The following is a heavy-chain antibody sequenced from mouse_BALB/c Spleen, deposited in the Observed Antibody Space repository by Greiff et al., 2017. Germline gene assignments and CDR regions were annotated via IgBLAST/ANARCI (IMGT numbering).Heavy chain of an antibody. J-gene: IGHJ2*01. V-gene: IGHV1S81*02. CDR1: GYTFTSYW. CDR3: ARADRGTFFDY. CDR2: INPSNGRT. Sequence: VQLQQPGAELVKPGASVKLSCKASGYTFTSYWMHWVKQRPGQGLEWIGEINPSNGRTNYNEKFKSKATLTVDKSSSTAYMQLSSLTSEDSAVYYCARADRGTFFDYWGQGTTLTVSS. D-gene: IGHD3-2*01.